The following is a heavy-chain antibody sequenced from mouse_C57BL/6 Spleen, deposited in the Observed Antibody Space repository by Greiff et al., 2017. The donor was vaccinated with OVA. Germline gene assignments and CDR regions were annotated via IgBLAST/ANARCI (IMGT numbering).Heavy chain of an antibody. CDR1: GFTFSDYG. V-gene: IGHV5-17*01. D-gene: IGHD1-1*01. CDR2: ISSGSSTI. Sequence: EVHLVESGGGLVKPGGSLKLSCAASGFTFSDYGMHWVRQAPEKGLEWVAYISSGSSTIYYADTVKGRFTISRDNAKNTLFLQMTSLRSEDTAMYYCASPLRSGGDYAMDYWGQGTSVTVSS. CDR3: ASPLRSGGDYAMDY. J-gene: IGHJ4*01.